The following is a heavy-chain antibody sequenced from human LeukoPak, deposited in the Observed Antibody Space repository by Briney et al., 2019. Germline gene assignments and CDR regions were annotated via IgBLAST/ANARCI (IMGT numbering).Heavy chain of an antibody. V-gene: IGHV3-30*02. J-gene: IGHJ4*02. Sequence: GGSLRLSCAASGFTFSSYGMYWVRQAPGKGLEWVAFIRYDGSNKYYADSVKGRFTISRDNSKNTLYLQMNSLRAEDTAVYYCAKGALYDILTELDYWGQGTLVTVSS. D-gene: IGHD3-9*01. CDR2: IRYDGSNK. CDR1: GFTFSSYG. CDR3: AKGALYDILTELDY.